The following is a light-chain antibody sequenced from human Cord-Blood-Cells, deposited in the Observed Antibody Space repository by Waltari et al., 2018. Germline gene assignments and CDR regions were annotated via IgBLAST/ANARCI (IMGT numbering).Light chain of an antibody. Sequence: QSALTQPASVSGSPGQSITIHCTGTSSDVGRYNYVSWYQQHPGKAPKLMIYDVSKRPPGVSNRFSGSKSGNTASLTISGLQAEDEADYYCSSYTSSSTLEVFGGGTKLTVL. J-gene: IGLJ3*02. CDR1: SSDVGRYNY. CDR2: DVS. V-gene: IGLV2-14*01. CDR3: SSYTSSSTLEV.